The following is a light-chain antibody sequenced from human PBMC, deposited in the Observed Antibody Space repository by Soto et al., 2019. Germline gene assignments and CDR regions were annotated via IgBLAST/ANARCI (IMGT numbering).Light chain of an antibody. J-gene: IGKJ1*01. CDR3: QQRYNWPPWT. CDR2: DAS. CDR1: QSVSDY. V-gene: IGKV3-11*01. Sequence: EIVLTQSPATLSLSPGERATLSCRASQSVSDYLAWYQQKPGQAPRLLIYDASTRATGIPARFSGSGSGTDFTLTISSLEPEDFAVYFCQQRYNWPPWTFGQGTKVGIK.